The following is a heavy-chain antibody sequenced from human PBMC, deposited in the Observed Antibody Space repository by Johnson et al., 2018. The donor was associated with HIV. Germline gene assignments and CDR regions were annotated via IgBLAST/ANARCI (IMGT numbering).Heavy chain of an antibody. CDR1: GFTFSSYA. V-gene: IGHV3-30-3*01. CDR3: ARDRFYSSSWEGAADAFDI. D-gene: IGHD6-13*01. J-gene: IGHJ3*02. Sequence: QVQLVESGGGVVQPGRSLRLSCAASGFTFSSYAMHWVRQAPGKGLEWVAVISYDGSNKYYADSVKGRFTISSDNSKNTLYLQMNSLRAEDTAVYYCARDRFYSSSWEGAADAFDIWGQGTMVTVSS. CDR2: ISYDGSNK.